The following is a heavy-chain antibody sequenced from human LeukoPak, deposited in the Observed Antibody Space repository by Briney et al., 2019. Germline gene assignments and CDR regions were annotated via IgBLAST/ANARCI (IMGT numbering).Heavy chain of an antibody. CDR1: GGSISSSSYY. J-gene: IGHJ4*02. D-gene: IGHD3-9*01. CDR3: ARVAYYDILTGPDY. V-gene: IGHV4-39*07. Sequence: SETLSLTCTVSGGSISSSSYYWGWIRQPTGKGLEWIGSIYYSGSTYYNPSLKSRVTISVDTSKNQFSLKLSSVTAADTAVYYCARVAYYDILTGPDYWGQGTLVTVSS. CDR2: IYYSGST.